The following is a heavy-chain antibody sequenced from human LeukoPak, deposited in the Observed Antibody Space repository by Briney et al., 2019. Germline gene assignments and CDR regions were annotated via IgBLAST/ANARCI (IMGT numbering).Heavy chain of an antibody. J-gene: IGHJ5*02. Sequence: ASVKVSCKASGYTFTGYYMHWVRQAPGQGLEWMGWINPNSGGTNYAQKFQGRVTMTRDTSISTAYMELSRLRSDDTAVYYCAREACSSTSCYPRAYNWFDPWGQGTLVTVSS. CDR2: INPNSGGT. D-gene: IGHD2-2*01. CDR1: GYTFTGYY. CDR3: AREACSSTSCYPRAYNWFDP. V-gene: IGHV1-2*02.